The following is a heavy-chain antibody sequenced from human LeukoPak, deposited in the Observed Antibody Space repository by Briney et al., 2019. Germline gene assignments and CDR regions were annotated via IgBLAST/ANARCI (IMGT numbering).Heavy chain of an antibody. J-gene: IGHJ3*02. V-gene: IGHV4-59*08. Sequence: PSETLSLTCTVSGGSIGGYYWSWIRQPPGKGLEWIGYIYDSGSTNYNPSLKSRVTISIDTSKNQFSLRLTSVTAADTAVYYCARGRGEVVVAAWDAFDIWGQGTMVTVSS. CDR1: GGSIGGYY. CDR3: ARGRGEVVVAAWDAFDI. CDR2: IYDSGST. D-gene: IGHD2-15*01.